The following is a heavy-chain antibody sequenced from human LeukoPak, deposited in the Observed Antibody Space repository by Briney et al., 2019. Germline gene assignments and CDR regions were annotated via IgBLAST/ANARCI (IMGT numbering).Heavy chain of an antibody. CDR3: ASRGSSQQLVVFYYYYMDV. Sequence: SETLSLTCAVYGGSFSGYYWSWIRQPPGKGLEWIGEINHSGSTNYNPSLKSRVTISVDTSKNQFSLKLSSVTAADTAVYYCASRGSSQQLVVFYYYYMDVWGKGTTVTVSS. V-gene: IGHV4-34*01. J-gene: IGHJ6*03. D-gene: IGHD6-13*01. CDR1: GGSFSGYY. CDR2: INHSGST.